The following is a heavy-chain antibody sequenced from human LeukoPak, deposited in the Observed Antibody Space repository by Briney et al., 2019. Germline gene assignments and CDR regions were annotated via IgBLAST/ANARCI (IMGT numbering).Heavy chain of an antibody. Sequence: ASVKVSCKASGYTFTSYGISWVRQAPGQGLEWMGWISAYNGNTNYAQKLQGRVTMTTDTSTSTAYMELRSLRSDDTAVYYCARGVRDIVVVVAARTSRGDAFDIWGQGTMVTVSS. CDR2: ISAYNGNT. J-gene: IGHJ3*02. D-gene: IGHD2-15*01. CDR1: GYTFTSYG. CDR3: ARGVRDIVVVVAARTSRGDAFDI. V-gene: IGHV1-18*01.